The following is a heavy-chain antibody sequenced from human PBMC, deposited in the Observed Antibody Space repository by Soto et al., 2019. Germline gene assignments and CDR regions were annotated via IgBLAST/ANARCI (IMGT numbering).Heavy chain of an antibody. CDR1: GFIFRSYA. D-gene: IGHD2-15*01. J-gene: IGHJ4*02. V-gene: IGHV3-13*04. CDR2: IDTIGVT. Sequence: EVQLVESGGGLVQPGGSLRLSCAASGFIFRSYAMYWVRQASGKGLEWVSVIDTIGVTYYAGSVEGRFTISRENAKNSLYLQMNSLRAGDTAVYYCARGGCSGGSCPADYWGQGTLVTVSS. CDR3: ARGGCSGGSCPADY.